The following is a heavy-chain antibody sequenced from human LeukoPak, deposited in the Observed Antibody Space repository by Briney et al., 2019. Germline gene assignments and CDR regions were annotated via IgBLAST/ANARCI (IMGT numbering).Heavy chain of an antibody. CDR3: PSPYDYVWGSYPKPQFPAPPDY. CDR2: ISSSGSTI. Sequence: GGSLRLSCAASGFTFSDFYISWSRQAPGKGLGGVSYISSSGSTIYYAASVKGPLTISSATAKNPLYLQMHSLRAEDTAVYYCPSPYDYVWGSYPKPQFPAPPDYWGQGTLVTVSS. CDR1: GFTFSDFY. J-gene: IGHJ4*02. V-gene: IGHV3-11*01. D-gene: IGHD3-16*02.